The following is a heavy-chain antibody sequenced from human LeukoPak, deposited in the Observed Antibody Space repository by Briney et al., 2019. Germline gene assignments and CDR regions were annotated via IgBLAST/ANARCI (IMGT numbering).Heavy chain of an antibody. J-gene: IGHJ4*02. D-gene: IGHD2-2*01. Sequence: SETLSLTCTVSGGSISSHYWSWIRQPPGKGLEWIGYIYYSGTTKYNPSLKSRVTISVDTSKNQFSLKLSSATAADTAVYYCAGRRSCTSCYVTFDYWGQGTLVTVSS. V-gene: IGHV4-59*11. CDR2: IYYSGTT. CDR1: GGSISSHY. CDR3: AGRRSCTSCYVTFDY.